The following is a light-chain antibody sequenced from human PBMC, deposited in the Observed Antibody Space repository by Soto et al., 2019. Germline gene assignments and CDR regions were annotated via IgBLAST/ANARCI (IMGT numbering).Light chain of an antibody. CDR3: AAWDDSLSGVV. V-gene: IGLV1-47*01. J-gene: IGLJ2*01. Sequence: QSVLTQPPSASGTPGQRVTISCSGSSSNIGSNYVYWYQQLPGTAPKLLIYRNNQRPSGVPDRFSGSKSGTSASLAISGLRSEDESNYYSAAWDDSLSGVVFGRGTKVTVL. CDR1: SSNIGSNY. CDR2: RNN.